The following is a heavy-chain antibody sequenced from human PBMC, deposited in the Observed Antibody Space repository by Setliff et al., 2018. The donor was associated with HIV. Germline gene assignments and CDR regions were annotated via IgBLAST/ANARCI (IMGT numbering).Heavy chain of an antibody. D-gene: IGHD3-22*01. CDR1: GFNFKTYG. CDR2: IRYDGSNK. V-gene: IGHV3-30*02. CDR3: AKDRYYDSSGSPFDY. J-gene: IGHJ4*02. Sequence: PGGSLRLSCAASGFNFKTYGMTWVRQAPGKGLDWVAFIRYDGSNKYYADSVKGRFTISRDNSKNTLYLQMNSLRAEDTAVYYCAKDRYYDSSGSPFDYWGQGTLVTVSS.